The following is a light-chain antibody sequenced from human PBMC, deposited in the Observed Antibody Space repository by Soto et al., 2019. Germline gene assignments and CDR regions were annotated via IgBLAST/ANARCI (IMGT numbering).Light chain of an antibody. CDR1: QSVSSN. CDR2: GAS. CDR3: QQYNNWPPWT. V-gene: IGKV3-15*01. J-gene: IGKJ1*01. Sequence: EIVMTQSPATLSVSPGERATLSCRANQSVSSNLAWYQQKPGQAPRLLIYGASTRATGIPARFSGSGSGTELTLSISSLLSEDFALYYCQQYNNWPPWTFGQGTKVEIK.